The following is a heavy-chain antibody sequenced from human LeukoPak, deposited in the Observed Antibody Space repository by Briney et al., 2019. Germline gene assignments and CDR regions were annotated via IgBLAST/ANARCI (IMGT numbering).Heavy chain of an antibody. D-gene: IGHD2-8*01. CDR3: ARGLIYGMDV. CDR2: INGDGSGA. CDR1: GITFSSYA. V-gene: IGHV3-74*01. Sequence: GRSLRLSCAASGITFSSYAMHWVRQAPGKGLVWVSRINGDGSGASYADSVKGRLIISRDNAKNTLYLQMNSLRGEDTAVYYCARGLIYGMDVWGQGTTVTVSS. J-gene: IGHJ6*02.